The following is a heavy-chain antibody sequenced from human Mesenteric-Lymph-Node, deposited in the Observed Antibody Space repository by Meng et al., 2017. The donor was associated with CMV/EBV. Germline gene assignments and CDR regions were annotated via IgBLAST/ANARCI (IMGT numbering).Heavy chain of an antibody. V-gene: IGHV1-2*02. D-gene: IGHD3-16*02. CDR3: ARDWRAGKLGELSLPGY. Sequence: ASVKVSCKASGYTFTTYYIHWVRQAPGQGLEWMGWINPNSGGTNYAQKFQGRVTMTRDTSITTAYMELSRLRSDDTALYYCARDWRAGKLGELSLPGYWGQGTLVTSPQ. CDR1: GYTFTTYY. CDR2: INPNSGGT. J-gene: IGHJ4*02.